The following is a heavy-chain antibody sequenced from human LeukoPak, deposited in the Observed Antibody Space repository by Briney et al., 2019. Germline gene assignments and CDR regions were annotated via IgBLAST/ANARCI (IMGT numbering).Heavy chain of an antibody. CDR2: IYYSGST. D-gene: IGHD6-19*01. V-gene: IGHV4-39*01. CDR3: ARHSTSSGGGGY. CDR1: GGSISSSSYY. Sequence: ASETLSPTCTVSGGSISSSSYYWGWIRQPPGKGLEWIGSIYYSGSTYYNPSLKSRVTISVDTSKNQFSLKLSSVTAADTAVYYCARHSTSSGGGGYWGQGTLVTVSS. J-gene: IGHJ4*02.